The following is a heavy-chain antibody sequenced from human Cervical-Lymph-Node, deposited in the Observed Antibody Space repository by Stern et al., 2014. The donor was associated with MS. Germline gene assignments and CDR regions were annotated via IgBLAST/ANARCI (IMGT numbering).Heavy chain of an antibody. V-gene: IGHV2-5*02. CDR3: GHSDEGIFDY. J-gene: IGHJ4*02. CDR2: IYCDDDE. CDR1: GFSLSTSGVG. Sequence: ESGPTLVKPTQTLTLTCTFSGFSLSTSGVGVGWIRQPPGKALEWLAIIYCDDDERYSPSLKTRLTITRDTSKNQVVLTMTNMDPVDTATYYCGHSDEGIFDYWGQGTLLTVSS.